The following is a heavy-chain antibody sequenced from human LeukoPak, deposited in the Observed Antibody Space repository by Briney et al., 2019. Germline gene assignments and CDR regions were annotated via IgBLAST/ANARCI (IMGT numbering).Heavy chain of an antibody. CDR2: ISSSGSTI. D-gene: IGHD2-2*01. V-gene: IGHV3-48*03. Sequence: PGGSLRLSCAASAFTFSSYEMNWVRQAPGQGLEWVSYISSSGSTIYYADSVKGRFTISRDNAKNSLYLQMNSLRAEDTAVYYCARYCSSTSCRNPDYWGQGTLVNGSS. CDR3: ARYCSSTSCRNPDY. J-gene: IGHJ4*02. CDR1: AFTFSSYE.